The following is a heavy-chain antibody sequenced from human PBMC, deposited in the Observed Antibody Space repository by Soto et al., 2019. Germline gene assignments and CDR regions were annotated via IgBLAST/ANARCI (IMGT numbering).Heavy chain of an antibody. CDR3: APQYKTSSWYYYY. CDR1: GFTFSSYG. Sequence: QVQLVESGGGVVRPGRSLRLSCAASGFTFSSYGMHWVRQAPGKGLEWVAVISYDGNNIYYADSAKGRFTISRDNSKNTLYLQMNSLRAEDTAVYYCAPQYKTSSWYYYYWGQGTLVTVSS. D-gene: IGHD6-13*01. V-gene: IGHV3-30*03. CDR2: ISYDGNNI. J-gene: IGHJ4*02.